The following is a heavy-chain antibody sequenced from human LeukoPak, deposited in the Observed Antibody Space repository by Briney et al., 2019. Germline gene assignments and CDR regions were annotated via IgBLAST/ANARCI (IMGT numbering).Heavy chain of an antibody. CDR2: IRYDGSYK. V-gene: IGHV3-30*02. CDR1: GFAFSSYV. D-gene: IGHD5-18*01. CDR3: AKDPRDHSYGWSWRYFDY. Sequence: GGSLRLSCAASGFAFSSYVMHWVRQAPGKGLEWVAFIRYDGSYKYYADSVKGRFTISRDNSKNTLYLQMNSLRAEDTAVYYCAKDPRDHSYGWSWRYFDYWGQGTLVTVSS. J-gene: IGHJ4*02.